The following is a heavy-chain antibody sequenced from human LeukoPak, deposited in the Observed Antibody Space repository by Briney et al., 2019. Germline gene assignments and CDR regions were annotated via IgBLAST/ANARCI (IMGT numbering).Heavy chain of an antibody. D-gene: IGHD3-9*01. CDR3: ASSGDILTGTYRGIDY. Sequence: SETLSLTCTVSGGSISSSSYYWGWIRQPPGKGLEWIGSIYYSGSTYYNPSLKSRVTISVDTSKNQFSLKLNSVTAADTAVYYCASSGDILTGTYRGIDYWGQGTLVTVSS. V-gene: IGHV4-39*07. J-gene: IGHJ4*02. CDR2: IYYSGST. CDR1: GGSISSSSYY.